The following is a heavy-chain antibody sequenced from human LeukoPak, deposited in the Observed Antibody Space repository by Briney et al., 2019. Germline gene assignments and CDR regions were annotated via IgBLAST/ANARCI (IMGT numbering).Heavy chain of an antibody. V-gene: IGHV4-38-2*02. J-gene: IGHJ4*02. D-gene: IGHD3-3*02. CDR1: GYSISSGYY. CDR2: IYHGGST. CDR3: MRDLSN. Sequence: SETLSLTCAVSGYSISSGYYWGWVRQPPGEGLEWIGNIYHGGSTSYNPSLKSRFTISLDTSNKHFSLKLNSVIAADPAVYYCMRDLSNWGQGTLVTVSS.